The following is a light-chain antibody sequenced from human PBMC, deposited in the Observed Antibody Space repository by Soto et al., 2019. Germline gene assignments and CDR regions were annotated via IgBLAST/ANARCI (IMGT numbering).Light chain of an antibody. CDR2: DAS. CDR1: QSVSSY. Sequence: EIVLTQSPATLSLSPGERATLSCRASQSVSSYLAWYQQKPGQAPRLLIYDASNRATGIPARFSGSGSGTDFHLTIRSLEPEDFAVYYCQQRSNWLTFGGGTKVEIK. V-gene: IGKV3-11*01. J-gene: IGKJ4*01. CDR3: QQRSNWLT.